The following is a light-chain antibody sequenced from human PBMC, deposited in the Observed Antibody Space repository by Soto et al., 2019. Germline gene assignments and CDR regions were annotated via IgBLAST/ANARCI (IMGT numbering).Light chain of an antibody. V-gene: IGKV3-20*01. CDR1: QSVSSSY. CDR2: GAS. Sequence: EIMMTRSPGTLSLSPVERATLSCRASQSVSSSYLAWYQQKPGQAPRPLIYGASSRATGIPDRFSGSGSGTDFTLTISRLEPEDFAVYYCQQYGSSPWTFGQGTKVDIK. J-gene: IGKJ1*01. CDR3: QQYGSSPWT.